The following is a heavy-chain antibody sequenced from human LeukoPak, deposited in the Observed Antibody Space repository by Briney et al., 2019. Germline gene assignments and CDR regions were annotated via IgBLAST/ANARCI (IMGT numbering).Heavy chain of an antibody. D-gene: IGHD3-22*01. Sequence: SETLSLTCTVSGGSISSGGYYWSWIRQHPGKGLEWIGYIYYSGSTYYNPSLKSRVTISVDTSKNQFSLKLSSVTAADTAVYYCARAPDDSSGYYHVSGPTYFDYWGQGTLVTVSS. J-gene: IGHJ4*02. CDR2: IYYSGST. CDR3: ARAPDDSSGYYHVSGPTYFDY. CDR1: GGSISSGGYY. V-gene: IGHV4-31*03.